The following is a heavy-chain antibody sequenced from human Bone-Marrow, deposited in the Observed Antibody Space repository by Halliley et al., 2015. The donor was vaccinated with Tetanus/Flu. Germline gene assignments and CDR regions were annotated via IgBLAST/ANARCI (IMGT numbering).Heavy chain of an antibody. J-gene: IGHJ4*02. V-gene: IGHV3-21*01. D-gene: IGHD6-13*01. CDR1: GFTFSSYS. Sequence: SLRLSCAASGFTFSSYSMNWVRQAPGKGLEWVSSISTTTYIYYADSVKGRFTISRDNAKNSVYLQMNSLRAEDTAVYYCARDLEQPLVDYWGQGTLVTVSS. CDR3: ARDLEQPLVDY. CDR2: ISTTTYI.